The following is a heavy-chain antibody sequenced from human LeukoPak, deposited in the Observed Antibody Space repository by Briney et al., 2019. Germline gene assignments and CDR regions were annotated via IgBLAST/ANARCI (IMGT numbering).Heavy chain of an antibody. CDR1: GGSISSYY. Sequence: SETLSLTCTVSGGSISSYYWSWIRQPPGKGLEWIGVYHVGTTDYNPSLKSRVTISVDRSKNQMSLKLSSVTAADTAVYYCARCLGFLIGSSWYPDAFDIWGQGTMVTVSS. J-gene: IGHJ3*02. V-gene: IGHV4-59*08. D-gene: IGHD6-13*01. CDR3: ARCLGFLIGSSWYPDAFDI. CDR2: VYHVGTT.